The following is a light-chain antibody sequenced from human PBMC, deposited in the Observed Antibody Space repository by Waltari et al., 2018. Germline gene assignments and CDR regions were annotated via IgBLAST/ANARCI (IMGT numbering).Light chain of an antibody. CDR2: EVT. CDR3: KSYTSSSTLL. CDR1: SSDVGGYNY. Sequence: QSALTQPASVSGSLGQSITISCTGTSSDVGGYNYVSWYQQHPGKAPKLMIYEVTNRPSGVSNRFSGSKSGYTASLTISGLQAEDEADYYCKSYTSSSTLLFGGGTKLTVL. V-gene: IGLV2-14*01. J-gene: IGLJ2*01.